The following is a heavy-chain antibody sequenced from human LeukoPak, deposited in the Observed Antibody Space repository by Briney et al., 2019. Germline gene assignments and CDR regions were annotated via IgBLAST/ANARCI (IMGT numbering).Heavy chain of an antibody. CDR3: ARHLRSPYYYYGMDV. CDR2: IIPIFGTA. J-gene: IGHJ6*02. D-gene: IGHD3-3*01. V-gene: IGHV1-69*13. Sequence: SVKVSCKASGGTFSSYAISWVRQAPGQGLEWMGGIIPIFGTANYAQKFQGRVTITADESTSTAYMELSSLRSEDTAVYYCARHLRSPYYYYGMDVWGQGTTVTVSS. CDR1: GGTFSSYA.